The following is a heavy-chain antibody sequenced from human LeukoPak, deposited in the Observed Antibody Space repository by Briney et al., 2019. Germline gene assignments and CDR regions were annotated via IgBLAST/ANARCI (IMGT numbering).Heavy chain of an antibody. D-gene: IGHD6-13*01. CDR1: GYAFTCYG. CDR2: ISAYNGKT. V-gene: IGHV1-18*01. J-gene: IGHJ4*02. CDR3: ARLRLGAAGMRVDY. Sequence: GAAVTVSCTASGYAFTCYGISWERQGPGQGLEWMGWISAYNGKTNYAQKLQGRVNMTTDTSTSTAYMELRSLRSYDTAVDYCARLRLGAAGMRVDYWGQGTLVTVSS.